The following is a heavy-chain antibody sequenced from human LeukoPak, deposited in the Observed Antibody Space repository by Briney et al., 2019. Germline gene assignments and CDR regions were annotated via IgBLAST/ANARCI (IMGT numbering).Heavy chain of an antibody. CDR1: GYTFTGYY. V-gene: IGHV1-18*04. Sequence: GASVKVSCKASGYTFTGYYMHWVRQAPGQGLEWMGWISAYNGNTNYAQKLQGRVTMTTDTSTSTAYMELRSLRSDDTAVYYCARVEGVLEGFYYYMDVWGKGTTVTVSS. CDR3: ARVEGVLEGFYYYMDV. J-gene: IGHJ6*03. D-gene: IGHD5/OR15-5a*01. CDR2: ISAYNGNT.